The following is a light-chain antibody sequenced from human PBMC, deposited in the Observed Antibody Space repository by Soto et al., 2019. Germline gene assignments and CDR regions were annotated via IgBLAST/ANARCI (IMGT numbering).Light chain of an antibody. CDR2: DVS. CDR1: SSDVGGYNY. Sequence: QSALTQPASVSGSPGQSITISCTGTSSDVGGYNYVSWYQQHPGKAPKLMIYDVSNRPSGVSNRFSGSKSGNTASLTISGLQAEDEADYYCSSYTYSSTQGPVVFGGGTKLTVL. J-gene: IGLJ2*01. CDR3: SSYTYSSTQGPVV. V-gene: IGLV2-14*01.